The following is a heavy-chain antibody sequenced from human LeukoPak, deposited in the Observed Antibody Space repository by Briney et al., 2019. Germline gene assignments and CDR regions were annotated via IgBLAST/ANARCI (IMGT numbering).Heavy chain of an antibody. J-gene: IGHJ4*02. CDR2: ISGGGGST. Sequence: GSLRLSCAASGFTFSSYAMSWVRQAPGKGLEWASAISGGGGSTYYADSVKGRFTISRDNSKNTLYLQMNSLRAEDTAVYYCAKDRRAYCGGDCYSLPYFDYWGQGTLVTVSS. CDR1: GFTFSSYA. CDR3: AKDRRAYCGGDCYSLPYFDY. V-gene: IGHV3-23*01. D-gene: IGHD2-21*02.